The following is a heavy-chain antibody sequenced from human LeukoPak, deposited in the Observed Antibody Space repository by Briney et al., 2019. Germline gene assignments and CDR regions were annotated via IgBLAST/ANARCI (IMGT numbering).Heavy chain of an antibody. CDR1: GGTFSSYA. CDR3: ARELITKVRGTNYYYYYMDV. CDR2: IIPIFGTA. Sequence: SVKVSCKASGGTFSSYAICWVRQAPGQGLEWMGRIIPIFGTANYAQKFQGRVTITTDESTSTAYMELSSLRSEDTAVYYCARELITKVRGTNYYYYYMDVWGKGTTVTVSS. V-gene: IGHV1-69*05. J-gene: IGHJ6*03. D-gene: IGHD3-10*01.